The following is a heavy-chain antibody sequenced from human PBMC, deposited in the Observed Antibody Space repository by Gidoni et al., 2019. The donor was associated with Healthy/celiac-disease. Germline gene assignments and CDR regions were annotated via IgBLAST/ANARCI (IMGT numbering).Heavy chain of an antibody. CDR2: INHSGST. D-gene: IGHD3-3*01. CDR1: GGSFSGYY. Sequence: QVQLQQWGAGLLKPSETLSLPCAVYGGSFSGYYWSWIRQPPGKGLGWIGEINHSGSTNYNPSLKSRVTISVDTSKNQFSLKLSSVTAADTAVYYCARRSIFGVVIIAFDIWGQGTMVTVSS. J-gene: IGHJ3*02. CDR3: ARRSIFGVVIIAFDI. V-gene: IGHV4-34*01.